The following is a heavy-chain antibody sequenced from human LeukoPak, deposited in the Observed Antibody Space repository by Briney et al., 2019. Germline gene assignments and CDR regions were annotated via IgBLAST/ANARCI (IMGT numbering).Heavy chain of an antibody. J-gene: IGHJ4*02. D-gene: IGHD2-15*01. CDR3: AGCKMHSIGSYFDD. V-gene: IGHV4-39*01. CDR2: IYYSGST. Sequence: PSETLSLTCTLSGGSISSSSYYWGWIRQPPGKGLEWIGSIYYSGSTYYNTSLKSRVTISVDTSKNQFSLKLNSVTAADTAVYYCAGCKMHSIGSYFDDWGQGTLVTVSS. CDR1: GGSISSSSYY.